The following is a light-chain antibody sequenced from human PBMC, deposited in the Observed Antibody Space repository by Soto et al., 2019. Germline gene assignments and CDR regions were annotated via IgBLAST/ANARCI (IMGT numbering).Light chain of an antibody. CDR2: AAS. J-gene: IGKJ5*01. CDR3: QQLFDSPIT. CDR1: QVISTS. V-gene: IGKV1-9*01. Sequence: SVSITCRARQVISTSLAWYQVKPGKAPKLLIYAASTLESGVPSRFSATVSGTEFSLTITSLQPEDFATYYCQQLFDSPITFGQGTRLEIK.